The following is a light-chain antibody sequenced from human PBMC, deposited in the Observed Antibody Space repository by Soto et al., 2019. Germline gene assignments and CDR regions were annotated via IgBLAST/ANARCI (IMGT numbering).Light chain of an antibody. CDR1: QSVRSNY. V-gene: IGKV3-20*01. CDR3: HQSGGSPST. Sequence: ESVLTQSPGTLSLSPGERATLSCRASQSVRSNYLAWYQQKPGQAPRLLIYGASSRATGIPDRFSGTGSGTDFTLPISRRRLEAFEVYPCHQSGGSPSTFGQGTKLESK. J-gene: IGKJ2*01. CDR2: GAS.